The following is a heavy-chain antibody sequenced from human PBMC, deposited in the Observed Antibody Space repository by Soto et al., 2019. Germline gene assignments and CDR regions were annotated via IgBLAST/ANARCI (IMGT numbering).Heavy chain of an antibody. V-gene: IGHV1-18*01. CDR2: ISAYNGNT. Sequence: ASVKVSCKASGYTFTSYGISWVRQAPGEGLEWMGWISAYNGNTNYAQKLQGRVTMTKDTSTSTAYMEMRSLRSEDTALYYCERVPYYYDFSGYPLSYYYNYGMDFWGQGTTVTVSS. CDR1: GYTFTSYG. J-gene: IGHJ6*02. D-gene: IGHD3-22*01. CDR3: ERVPYYYDFSGYPLSYYYNYGMDF.